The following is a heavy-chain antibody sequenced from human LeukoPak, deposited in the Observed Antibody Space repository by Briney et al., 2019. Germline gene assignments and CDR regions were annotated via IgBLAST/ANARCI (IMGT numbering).Heavy chain of an antibody. CDR3: AREETGSNWYQDFDY. V-gene: IGHV3-48*01. Sequence: GGSLRLSCAASGFTFSSYSMNWVRQAPGKGLEWVSYISSSSSTIYYADSVKGRFTISRDNAKNSLYLQMNSLRAEDTAVYYCAREETGSNWYQDFDYWGRGTLVTVSS. J-gene: IGHJ4*02. CDR1: GFTFSSYS. CDR2: ISSSSSTI. D-gene: IGHD6-13*01.